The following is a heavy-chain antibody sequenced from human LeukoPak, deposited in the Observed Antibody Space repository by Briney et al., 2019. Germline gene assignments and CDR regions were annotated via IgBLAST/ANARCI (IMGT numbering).Heavy chain of an antibody. D-gene: IGHD4-17*01. CDR2: IYYSGST. CDR1: GGSISSSSYY. Sequence: SETLSLTCTVSGGSISSSSYYWGWIRQPPGKGLEWIGCIYYSGSTYYNPSLKSRVTISVDTSKNQFSLKLSSVTAADTAVYYCARAPGSYGDYSFNWFDPWGQGTLVTVSS. J-gene: IGHJ5*02. CDR3: ARAPGSYGDYSFNWFDP. V-gene: IGHV4-39*07.